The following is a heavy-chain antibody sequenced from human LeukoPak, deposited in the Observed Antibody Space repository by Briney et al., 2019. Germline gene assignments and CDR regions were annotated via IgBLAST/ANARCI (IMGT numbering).Heavy chain of an antibody. CDR2: INPNSGGT. J-gene: IGHJ4*02. V-gene: IGHV1-2*02. CDR1: GYSFTGYY. D-gene: IGHD3-22*01. CDR3: VRDHARGYYYY. Sequence: ASVKVSCKASGYSFTGYYMHWVRQAPGQGLEWMGWINPNSGGTNYAQKFQGRVTMTRDTSISTAYMELSRLRSDDTAVYYCVRDHARGYYYYWGQGTLVTASS.